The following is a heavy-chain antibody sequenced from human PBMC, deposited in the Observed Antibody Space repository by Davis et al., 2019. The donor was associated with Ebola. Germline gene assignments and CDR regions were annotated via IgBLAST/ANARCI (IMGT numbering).Heavy chain of an antibody. J-gene: IGHJ2*01. CDR1: GYSISSGYY. Sequence: SETLSLTCTVSGYSISSGYYWGWIRQPPEKGLEWIATIYYSGSTYYNPSLKSRVTISVDTSKNQFSLKLSSMTAADTAVYYCARQRGGLRIWYFDLWGRGTLVTVSS. CDR2: IYYSGST. CDR3: ARQRGGLRIWYFDL. D-gene: IGHD4-17*01. V-gene: IGHV4-38-2*02.